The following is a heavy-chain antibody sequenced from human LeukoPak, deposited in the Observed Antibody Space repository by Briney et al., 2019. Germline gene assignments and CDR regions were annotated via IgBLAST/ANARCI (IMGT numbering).Heavy chain of an antibody. Sequence: ASVKVSCKASGYTFTTYYMHWVRQAPGQGLEWMGIINPSGGSTSYAQKFQGRVTMTRDMSTSTVYMELSSPRSEDTAVYYCARDRTVTTVGPPDYWGPGTLVTVSS. CDR1: GYTFTTYY. D-gene: IGHD4-17*01. CDR2: INPSGGST. CDR3: ARDRTVTTVGPPDY. V-gene: IGHV1-46*01. J-gene: IGHJ4*02.